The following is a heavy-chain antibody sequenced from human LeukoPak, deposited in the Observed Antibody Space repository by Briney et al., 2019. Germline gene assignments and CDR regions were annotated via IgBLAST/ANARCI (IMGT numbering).Heavy chain of an antibody. CDR3: AKDLAHYAYCGGDCYSRDWFDP. D-gene: IGHD2-21*02. CDR1: GFTFSSYS. J-gene: IGHJ5*02. CDR2: ISSSSSYI. V-gene: IGHV3-21*04. Sequence: GGSLRLSCAASGFTFSSYSMNWVRQAPGKGLEWVSSISSSSSYIYYADSVKGRFTISRDNSKNTLYLQMNSLRAEDTAVYYCAKDLAHYAYCGGDCYSRDWFDPWGQGTLVTVSS.